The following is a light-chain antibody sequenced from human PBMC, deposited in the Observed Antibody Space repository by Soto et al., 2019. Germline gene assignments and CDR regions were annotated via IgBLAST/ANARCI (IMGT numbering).Light chain of an antibody. CDR3: QSYDSSLSGVV. V-gene: IGLV1-40*01. CDR1: SSNIGAGYD. J-gene: IGLJ2*01. CDR2: GNS. Sequence: QLVLTQPPSVSGAPGHRVTNSCTGSSSNIGAGYDVHWYQQLPGTAPKLLIYGNSNRPSGVPDRFSGSKSGTSASLAITGLQAEDEADYYCQSYDSSLSGVVFGGATKLTVL.